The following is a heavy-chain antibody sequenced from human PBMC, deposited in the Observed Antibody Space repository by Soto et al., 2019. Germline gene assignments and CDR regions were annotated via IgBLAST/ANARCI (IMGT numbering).Heavy chain of an antibody. J-gene: IGHJ5*02. CDR1: GFTFSHYR. CDR3: VRGGVDGKVP. D-gene: IGHD3-10*01. Sequence: EEQLVESGGGLVQPGGSLRLSCAASGFTFSHYRMHWVRQAPGKGLLSVSRIDSDGSGIRYADCVKGRFTTSRDNAKNMLYLQMNSLRVEDRAVYYCVRGGVDGKVPWGQGVLVTVSS. V-gene: IGHV3-74*01. CDR2: IDSDGSGI.